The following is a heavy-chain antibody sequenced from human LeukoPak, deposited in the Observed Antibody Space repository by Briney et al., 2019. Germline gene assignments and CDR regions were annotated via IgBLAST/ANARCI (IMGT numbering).Heavy chain of an antibody. CDR1: EFTFRSYE. V-gene: IGHV3-30*18. J-gene: IGHJ3*02. CDR3: AKEVRGDAFDI. Sequence: RGSLRLSCVASEFTFRSYEMHWVRQAPGKGLEWVAVISYDGSNKDYADSVKGRFTISRDNTKNTLFLQMNSLRAEDTAVYYCAKEVRGDAFDIWGQGTMVTVSS. D-gene: IGHD3-16*01. CDR2: ISYDGSNK.